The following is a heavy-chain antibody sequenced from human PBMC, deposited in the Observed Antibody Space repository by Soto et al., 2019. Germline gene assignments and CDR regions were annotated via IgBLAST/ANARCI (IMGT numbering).Heavy chain of an antibody. CDR2: ISYSGTT. CDR1: GGSINSGTYY. J-gene: IGHJ4*02. CDR3: ATEPRDGYNRPY. Sequence: QVQLQESGPGLVKPSQTLSLTCTVSGGSINSGTYYWSWIRQHPGKGLDWIASISYSGTTYYNPSLKSRLTISLATSKNQLSRQLTSMTAADPAAYYCATEPRDGYNRPYWGQGTLVTVSS. D-gene: IGHD5-12*01. V-gene: IGHV4-31*03.